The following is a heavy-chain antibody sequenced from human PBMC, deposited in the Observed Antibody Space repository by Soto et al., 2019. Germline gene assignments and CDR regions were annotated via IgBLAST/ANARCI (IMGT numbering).Heavy chain of an antibody. CDR1: GYTFTNYG. CDR2: IRGYTGDS. D-gene: IGHD6-19*01. Sequence: QVQLVQSGAEVKKPGASVKVSCETSGYTFTNYGISWVRQAPGQGLEWVGWIRGYTGDSNYAQKLQDRVTMTTDRSTSTAYMELMSLRADDTAVYYCARYSLSARGWEFFEYWGQGTLVTVSS. CDR3: ARYSLSARGWEFFEY. V-gene: IGHV1-18*01. J-gene: IGHJ4*02.